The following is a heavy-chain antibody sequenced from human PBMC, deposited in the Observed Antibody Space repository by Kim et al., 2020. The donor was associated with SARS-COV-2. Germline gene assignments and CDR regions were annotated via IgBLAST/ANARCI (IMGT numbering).Heavy chain of an antibody. Sequence: GGSLRLSCAASGFTFSDYAMTWVRQAPGKGLEWVSTISGSGGDTYSADSVRGRLSISRDNSKNTLFLQMSSLRAEDTAVYYCAKNRGFDHYYDTMGYNFWGQGTLVTVSS. V-gene: IGHV3-23*01. CDR2: ISGSGGDT. CDR1: GFTFSDYA. D-gene: IGHD3-22*01. J-gene: IGHJ4*02. CDR3: AKNRGFDHYYDTMGYNF.